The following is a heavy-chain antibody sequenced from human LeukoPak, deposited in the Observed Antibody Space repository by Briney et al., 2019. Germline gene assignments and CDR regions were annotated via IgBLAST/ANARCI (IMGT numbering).Heavy chain of an antibody. CDR3: ARDRSGKSYGFYYYYGMDV. V-gene: IGHV3-53*01. CDR2: IYSGGST. CDR1: GFTVGSNY. Sequence: PGGSLRLSCAASGFTVGSNYMSWVRQAPGKGLEWVSVIYSGGSTYYADSVKGRFTISRDNSKNTLYLQMNSLRAEDTAVYYCARDRSGKSYGFYYYYGMDVWGQGTTVTVSS. D-gene: IGHD5-18*01. J-gene: IGHJ6*02.